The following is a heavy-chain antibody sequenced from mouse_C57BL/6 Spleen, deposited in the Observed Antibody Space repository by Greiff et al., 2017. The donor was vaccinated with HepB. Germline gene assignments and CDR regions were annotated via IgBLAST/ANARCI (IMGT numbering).Heavy chain of an antibody. V-gene: IGHV6-6*01. D-gene: IGHD2-5*01. CDR3: TGYSNYEYAMDY. J-gene: IGHJ4*01. CDR1: GFTFSDAW. CDR2: IRNKANNHAT. Sequence: EVKVEESGGGLVQPGGSMKLSCAASGFTFSDAWMDWVRQSPEKGLEWVAEIRNKANNHATYYAESVKGRFTISRDDSKSSVYLQMNSLRAEDTGIYYCTGYSNYEYAMDYWGQGTSVTVSS.